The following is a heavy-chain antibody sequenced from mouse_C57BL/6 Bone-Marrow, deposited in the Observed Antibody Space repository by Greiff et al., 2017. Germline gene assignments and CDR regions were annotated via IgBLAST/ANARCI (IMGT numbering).Heavy chain of an antibody. CDR3: TRMAY. CDR1: GFNIKDDY. Sequence: VQLQQPGAELVRPGASVKLSCTASGFNIKDDYMHWVKQRPEQGLEWIGWIDPENGDTEYASKFQGKATISVDTSSNTAYLQLSSLTSEDTADYYCTRMAYWGQGTLVTVSA. CDR2: IDPENGDT. J-gene: IGHJ3*01. V-gene: IGHV14-4*01.